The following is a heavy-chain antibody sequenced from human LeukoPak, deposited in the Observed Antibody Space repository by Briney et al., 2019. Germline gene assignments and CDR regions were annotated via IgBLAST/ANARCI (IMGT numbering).Heavy chain of an antibody. V-gene: IGHV4-34*01. D-gene: IGHD3-3*01. CDR2: INHSGST. CDR1: GRPFSGYY. Sequence: SETLSLTCAVYGRPFSGYYWSWIRQPPGKGLEWIGEINHSGSTNYNPSLKSRVTISVDTSKNQFSLKLSSVTAADTAVYYCARGRTEFWSGYYTLDYYYGMDVWGQGTTVTVSS. CDR3: ARGRTEFWSGYYTLDYYYGMDV. J-gene: IGHJ6*02.